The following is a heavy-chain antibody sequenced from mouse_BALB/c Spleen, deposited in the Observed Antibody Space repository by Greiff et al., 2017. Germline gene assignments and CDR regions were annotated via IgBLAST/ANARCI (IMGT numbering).Heavy chain of an antibody. CDR1: GYAFSSSW. V-gene: IGHV1-82*01. CDR2: IYPGDGDT. CDR3: ARNYYGSSYFDV. Sequence: QVQLQQSGPELVKPGASVKISCKASGYAFSSSWMNWVKQRPGQGLEWIGRIYPGDGDTNYNGKFKGKATLTADKSSSTAYMQLSSLTSVDSAVYFCARNYYGSSYFDVWGAGTTVTVSS. J-gene: IGHJ1*01. D-gene: IGHD1-1*01.